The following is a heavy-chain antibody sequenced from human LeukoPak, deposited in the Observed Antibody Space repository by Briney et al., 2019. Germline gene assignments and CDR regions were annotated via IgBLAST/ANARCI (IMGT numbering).Heavy chain of an antibody. CDR3: ARNFYDSSTNYHYFDY. CDR1: GFTLSSYS. J-gene: IGHJ4*02. Sequence: GGSLRLSCAASGFTLSSYSMNWVRQAPGKGLEWVSSISSSSSYIYYADSVKGRFTISRDNAKNSLYLQMNSLRAEDTAVYYCARNFYDSSTNYHYFDYWGQGTLVTVSS. V-gene: IGHV3-21*01. D-gene: IGHD3-22*01. CDR2: ISSSSSYI.